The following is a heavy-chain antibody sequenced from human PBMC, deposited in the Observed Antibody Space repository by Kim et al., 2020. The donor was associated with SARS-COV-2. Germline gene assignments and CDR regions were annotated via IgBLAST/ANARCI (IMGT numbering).Heavy chain of an antibody. CDR3: AKDKRAKAAGSDY. J-gene: IGHJ4*02. D-gene: IGHD6-13*01. Sequence: YAGSVKGRFTISRDNSKNTLYLQMNSLRAEDTAVYYCAKDKRAKAAGSDYWGQGTLVTVSS. V-gene: IGHV3-23*01.